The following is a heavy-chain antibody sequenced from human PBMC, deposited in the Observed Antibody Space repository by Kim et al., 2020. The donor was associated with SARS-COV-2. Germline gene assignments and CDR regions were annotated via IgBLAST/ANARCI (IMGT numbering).Heavy chain of an antibody. Sequence: GGSLRLSCAASGFTSSSYEMNWVRQAPGKGLEWVSYISSSGSTIYYADSVKGRFTISRDNTKNSLYLQMNSLRAEDTAVYYCARGLEDAFDIWGQGTMVTVSS. V-gene: IGHV3-48*03. CDR2: ISSSGSTI. CDR1: GFTSSSYE. J-gene: IGHJ3*02. CDR3: ARGLEDAFDI.